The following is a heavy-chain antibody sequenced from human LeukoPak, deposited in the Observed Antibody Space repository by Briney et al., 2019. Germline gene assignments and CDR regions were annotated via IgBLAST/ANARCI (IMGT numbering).Heavy chain of an antibody. CDR1: EYTFTGYY. CDR3: ARGPLIPVAGTGLDY. D-gene: IGHD6-19*01. J-gene: IGHJ4*02. V-gene: IGHV1-2*02. CDR2: INPNTGGT. Sequence: ASVKVSCKASEYTFTGYYVHRVRQAPGQGLEWMGWINPNTGGTNYAQKFQGRVTMTRDTSISTAYMELSSLRSDDTAVYYCARGPLIPVAGTGLDYWGQGTLVTVSS.